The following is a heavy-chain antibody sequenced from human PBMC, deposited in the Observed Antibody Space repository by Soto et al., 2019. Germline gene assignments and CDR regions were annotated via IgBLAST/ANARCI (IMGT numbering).Heavy chain of an antibody. Sequence: PGESLKMSCDGSGYSFAVYCITLVGQKPGKGLEWMGRIDPSDSQTYYSPSFRGHVTISVTKSITTVFLQWSSLRASDTAMYYCARQIYDSDTGPNFQYYFDSWGQGTPVTVSS. CDR1: GYSFAVYC. CDR3: ARQIYDSDTGPNFQYYFDS. D-gene: IGHD3-22*01. J-gene: IGHJ4*02. CDR2: IDPSDSQT. V-gene: IGHV5-10-1*01.